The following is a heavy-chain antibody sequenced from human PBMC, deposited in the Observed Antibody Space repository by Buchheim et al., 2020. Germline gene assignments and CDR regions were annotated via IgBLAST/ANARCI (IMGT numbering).Heavy chain of an antibody. CDR3: ARDSIVVVPAAKTFYRWFDP. J-gene: IGHJ5*02. CDR1: GGSISSGGYY. D-gene: IGHD2-2*01. Sequence: QVQLQESGPGLVKPSQTLSFTCTVSGGSISSGGYYWSWIRQHPGKGLEWIGYIYYSGSTYYNPSLKSRVTISVDTSKNQFSLKLSSVTAADTAVYYCARDSIVVVPAAKTFYRWFDPWGQGTL. CDR2: IYYSGST. V-gene: IGHV4-31*03.